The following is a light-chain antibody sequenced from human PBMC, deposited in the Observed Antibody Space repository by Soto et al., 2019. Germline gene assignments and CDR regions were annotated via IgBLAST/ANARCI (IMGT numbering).Light chain of an antibody. CDR1: QAISHY. CDR2: GAS. V-gene: IGKV1-17*03. Sequence: DIQMTQSPSAMSASVGDRVTITCRASQAISHYLAWFHQRPGKVPKRLIYGASTLQSGVPSRFSGSGSGTEFTLTISSLQPEDFGTYYCQQYYNWPPVTFGQGTKVEIK. J-gene: IGKJ1*01. CDR3: QQYYNWPPVT.